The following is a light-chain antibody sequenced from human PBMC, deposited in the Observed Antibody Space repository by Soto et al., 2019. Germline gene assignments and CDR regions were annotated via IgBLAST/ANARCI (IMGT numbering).Light chain of an antibody. CDR2: GAS. CDR1: QSINNY. J-gene: IGKJ4*01. Sequence: DIPMTQSPSSLSASVGDRVTITCRASQSINNYLSWYQQKPGKAPNLLIFGASTLQSVVPSRFSGSGSGTDFTLTISSLQPEDFATYYCLQSYRTPLTFGGGTKVEIK. CDR3: LQSYRTPLT. V-gene: IGKV1-39*01.